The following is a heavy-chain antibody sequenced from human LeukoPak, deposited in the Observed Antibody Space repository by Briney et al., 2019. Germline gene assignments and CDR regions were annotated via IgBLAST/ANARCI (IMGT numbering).Heavy chain of an antibody. Sequence: PSETLSLTCTVSGESISSFYWTWIRQPAGKEPEWIGRIYPLETTNYNPSLKSRVAISVDTSKNQFSLKLSSVTAADTAVYYCARVFRPKNYDFWSGYRCYFDYWGQGTLVTVSS. CDR3: ARVFRPKNYDFWSGYRCYFDY. D-gene: IGHD3-3*01. V-gene: IGHV4-4*07. CDR1: GESISSFY. J-gene: IGHJ4*02. CDR2: IYPLETT.